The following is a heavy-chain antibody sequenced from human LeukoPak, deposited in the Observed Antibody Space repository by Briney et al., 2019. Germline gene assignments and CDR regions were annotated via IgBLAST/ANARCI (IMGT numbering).Heavy chain of an antibody. V-gene: IGHV3-30*18. CDR2: ISHDGSYK. D-gene: IGHD3-22*01. J-gene: IGHJ4*02. Sequence: GGSLRLSCAASGFTFNIYDMHWVRQAPGKGLGWVALISHDGSYKYYADSVKGRVTISRDNSKNTLSLQMSSLRADDTAIYYCAKEGYYYDSSGYYYFDYWGQGTLVTVSS. CDR3: AKEGYYYDSSGYYYFDY. CDR1: GFTFNIYD.